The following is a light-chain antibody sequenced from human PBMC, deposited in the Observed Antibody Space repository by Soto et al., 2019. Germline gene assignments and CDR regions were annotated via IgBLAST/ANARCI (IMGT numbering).Light chain of an antibody. CDR1: QSVSSW. CDR2: HAS. Sequence: EIQMTQSPSTLSASVGDRVTLTCRASQSVSSWVAWYQQKPGKAPKRLIYHASTLEAAVPSRFSGSGSGTEFTPTISSLQAYDFAKYYCQQAKTHGPITFGQGKRLEIK. V-gene: IGKV1-5*01. CDR3: QQAKTHGPIT. J-gene: IGKJ5*01.